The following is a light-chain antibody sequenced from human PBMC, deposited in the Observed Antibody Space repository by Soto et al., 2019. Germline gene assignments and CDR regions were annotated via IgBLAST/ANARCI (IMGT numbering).Light chain of an antibody. CDR3: QQYTYSPEWT. V-gene: IGKV3-20*01. J-gene: IGKJ1*01. Sequence: EIVVTQSPGTLSLSPGERATLSCRASQSVRSTHLAWYQQKPGQAPRLLIHGASSRATGIPDGFSGSGSGTDFTLTISRLEPEDFAVYYCQQYTYSPEWTFGQGTKVEIK. CDR1: QSVRSTH. CDR2: GAS.